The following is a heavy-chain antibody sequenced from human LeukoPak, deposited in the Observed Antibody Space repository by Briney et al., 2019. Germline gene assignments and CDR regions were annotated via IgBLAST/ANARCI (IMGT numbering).Heavy chain of an antibody. CDR1: GGSISSYY. D-gene: IGHD2-21*02. CDR3: ARGGHCPDY. CDR2: LDTSGNT. V-gene: IGHV4-4*07. Sequence: SETLSLTCTVSGGSISSYYWSWIRQPPGKGLEWIGRLDTSGNTHYNPSLKSRVTMSVDTSRNQFSLRLTSVTAADTAVYYCARGGHCPDYWAQGTLVTGSS. J-gene: IGHJ4*02.